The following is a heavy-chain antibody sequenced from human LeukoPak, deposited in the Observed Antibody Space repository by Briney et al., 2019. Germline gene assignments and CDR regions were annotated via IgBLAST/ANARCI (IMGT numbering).Heavy chain of an antibody. Sequence: ASVKVSCKASGYTFTGYLMHWVRQAPGQGLEWMGWINPNSGDTKYAQKFQGRVTMTRDTSISTAYMELSRLRSDDTAVYYCVRALSTVATWLYLWGRGTLVTVSS. CDR1: GYTFTGYL. CDR2: INPNSGDT. D-gene: IGHD4-17*01. V-gene: IGHV1-2*02. CDR3: VRALSTVATWLYL. J-gene: IGHJ2*01.